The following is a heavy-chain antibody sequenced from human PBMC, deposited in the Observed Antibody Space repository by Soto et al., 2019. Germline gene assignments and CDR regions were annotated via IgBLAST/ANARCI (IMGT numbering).Heavy chain of an antibody. CDR3: ARVVDYCDPYYYHGMDV. D-gene: IGHD3-22*01. CDR2: ISCSTSYI. V-gene: IGHV3-21*01. Sequence: EVQLVESGGGLVKPGGSLRLSCAASGFTFSSYSMNWVRQAPGKGLEWVSSISCSTSYIYYADSVKGRFTISRDNAKNPQYLQMNSLRAEDTAVYYCARVVDYCDPYYYHGMDVWGQGTTVTVSS. J-gene: IGHJ6*02. CDR1: GFTFSSYS.